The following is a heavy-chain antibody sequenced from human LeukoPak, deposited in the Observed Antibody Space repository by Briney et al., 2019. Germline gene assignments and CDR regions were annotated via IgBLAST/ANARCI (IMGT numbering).Heavy chain of an antibody. CDR2: ISYDGSNK. J-gene: IGHJ3*02. CDR3: AREVQNYDDDAFDI. D-gene: IGHD4-17*01. CDR1: GFTFSSYA. Sequence: GGSLTLSCAASGFTFSSYAMHWVRQAPGKGLEWVAVISYDGSNKYYADSVKGRFTISRDNSKNTLYLQMNSLRAEDTAVYYCAREVQNYDDDAFDIWGQGTMVTVSS. V-gene: IGHV3-30-3*01.